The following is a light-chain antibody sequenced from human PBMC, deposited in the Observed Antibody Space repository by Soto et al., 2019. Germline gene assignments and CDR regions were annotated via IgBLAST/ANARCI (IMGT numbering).Light chain of an antibody. CDR2: DAS. J-gene: IGKJ1*01. V-gene: IGKV1-5*01. CDR1: QRISTW. Sequence: GDRVTIACRASQRISTWLAWYQQKPGKAPKLLIYDASSLESGVPSRFSGSGSGTEFTLTISSLQPDDFATYYCQQYNSPVTFGQGTKVEIK. CDR3: QQYNSPVT.